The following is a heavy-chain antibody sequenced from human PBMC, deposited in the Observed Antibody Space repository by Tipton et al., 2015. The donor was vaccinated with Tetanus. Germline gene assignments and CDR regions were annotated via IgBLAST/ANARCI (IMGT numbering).Heavy chain of an antibody. Sequence: GSLRLSCAASGFTFSSYSMNWVRQAPGKGLEWLSSISSTSSYIYYSDSVKGRFTVSRDNAKNSLSLQMKSLGDEDTAMYYCATGRTLDYWGQGTRVTVST. V-gene: IGHV3-21*01. CDR3: ATGRTLDY. CDR1: GFTFSSYS. D-gene: IGHD1-26*01. J-gene: IGHJ4*02. CDR2: ISSTSSYI.